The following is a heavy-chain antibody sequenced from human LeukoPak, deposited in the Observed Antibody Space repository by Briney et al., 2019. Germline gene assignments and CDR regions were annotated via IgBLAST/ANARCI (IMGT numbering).Heavy chain of an antibody. V-gene: IGHV4-39*01. Sequence: PSETLSLTCTVSGGSISSSGYYWGWIRQPPWKGLEWIASIYYSGSTYYNPSLKSRVTISVDTSKNQLSLKLSSLTAADTAVYYCARHEYSGSYYGLSWFDPCGQGTLVTVSS. J-gene: IGHJ5*02. D-gene: IGHD1-26*01. CDR2: IYYSGST. CDR3: ARHEYSGSYYGLSWFDP. CDR1: GGSISSSGYY.